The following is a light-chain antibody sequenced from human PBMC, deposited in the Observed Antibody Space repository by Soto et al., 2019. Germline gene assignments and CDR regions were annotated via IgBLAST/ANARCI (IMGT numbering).Light chain of an antibody. Sequence: DIVMTQSPDSLAVSLGERATINCKSSQSVLYSSNNKNYLAWYQQKPGQPPKLLIYWASTRESGVPDRFSGSGYGTDFTLIISSMKDEDEEVYYCHQYYCTPLWTFSRGTKVAIK. J-gene: IGKJ1*01. CDR2: WAS. CDR1: QSVLYSSNNKNY. V-gene: IGKV4-1*01. CDR3: HQYYCTPLWT.